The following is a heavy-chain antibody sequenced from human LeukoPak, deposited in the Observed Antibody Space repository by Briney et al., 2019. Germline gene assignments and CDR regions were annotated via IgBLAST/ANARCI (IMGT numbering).Heavy chain of an antibody. CDR1: GGSISSADFY. Sequence: SQTLSLTCAVSGGSISSADFYWSWIRQHPGKGLEWIGFIYYSGSAYYNPSLKSRVSISVDTSKNQFSLTLTSVTAADTAVYYCARGSDYFDYWGQGTLVTVSS. V-gene: IGHV4-31*11. J-gene: IGHJ4*02. CDR2: IYYSGSA. CDR3: ARGSDYFDY.